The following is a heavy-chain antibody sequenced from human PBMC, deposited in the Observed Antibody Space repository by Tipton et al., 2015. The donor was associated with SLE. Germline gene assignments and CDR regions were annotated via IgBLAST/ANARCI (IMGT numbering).Heavy chain of an antibody. V-gene: IGHV3-73*01. D-gene: IGHD3-10*01. Sequence: SLRLSCAASGFTFSDSAIHWVRQASGKGLEWVGRIRSKPYSYATAYAASVTGRFTISGDDSKNTAYLQMNSLKTEDTAVYYCTRRPEGDTYHGMDVWGQGTTVIVSS. CDR3: TRRPEGDTYHGMDV. CDR2: IRSKPYSYAT. J-gene: IGHJ6*02. CDR1: GFTFSDSA.